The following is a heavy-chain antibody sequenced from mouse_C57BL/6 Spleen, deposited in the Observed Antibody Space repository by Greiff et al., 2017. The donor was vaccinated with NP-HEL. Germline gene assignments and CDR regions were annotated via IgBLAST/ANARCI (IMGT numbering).Heavy chain of an antibody. D-gene: IGHD1-1*01. Sequence: QVQLQQPGAELVKPGASVKLSCKASGYTFTSYWMHWVKQRPGQGLEWIGMIHPNSGSTNYNEKFKSKATLTVDKSSSTAYMQLSSLTSEDSAVYFCARSNYYDGYLDYWGQGTSLTVSS. CDR2: IHPNSGST. V-gene: IGHV1-64*01. CDR1: GYTFTSYW. J-gene: IGHJ2*02. CDR3: ARSNYYDGYLDY.